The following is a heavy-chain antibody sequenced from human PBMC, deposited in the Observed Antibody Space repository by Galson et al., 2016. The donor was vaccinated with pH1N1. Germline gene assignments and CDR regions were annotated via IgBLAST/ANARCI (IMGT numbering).Heavy chain of an antibody. Sequence: SLRLSCAASGFTFSDYYMDWVRQAPGKGLEWVGRIRNKANSYTTEYAASVQGRFAISRDDSKNSLYLQMNSLKTEDTAVYYCAREAAIAPATLTYYYYGMDVWGQGTTVTVSS. CDR3: AREAAIAPATLTYYYYGMDV. CDR1: GFTFSDYY. V-gene: IGHV3-72*01. J-gene: IGHJ6*02. D-gene: IGHD6-25*01. CDR2: IRNKANSYTT.